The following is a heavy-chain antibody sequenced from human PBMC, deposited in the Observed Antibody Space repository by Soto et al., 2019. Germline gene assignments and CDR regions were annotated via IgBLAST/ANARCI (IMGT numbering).Heavy chain of an antibody. J-gene: IGHJ4*02. V-gene: IGHV3-33*01. CDR1: GFTFSSYG. CDR2: IWYDGSNK. Sequence: QVQLVESGGGVVQPGRSLRLSCAASGFTFSSYGMHWVRQAPGKGLEWVAVIWYDGSNKYYADSVKGRFTISRDNSKNTQYLQMNSLRAEDTAVYYCARSYGDSNDFDYGGQGNLVTVS. D-gene: IGHD4-17*01. CDR3: ARSYGDSNDFDY.